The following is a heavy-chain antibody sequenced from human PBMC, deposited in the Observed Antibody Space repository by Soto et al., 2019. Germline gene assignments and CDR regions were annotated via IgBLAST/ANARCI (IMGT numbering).Heavy chain of an antibody. Sequence: GGSLRLSCSASGFTFSSYAMHWVRQAPGKGLEYVSAISSNGGSTYYADSVKGRFTISRDNSKNTLYLQMSSLRAEDTAVYYCVKGSRGIMNTFGGDIVGLVYWSRGTLVTVSS. CDR3: VKGSRGIMNTFGGDIVGLVY. V-gene: IGHV3-64D*08. J-gene: IGHJ4*02. CDR2: ISSNGGST. CDR1: GFTFSSYA. D-gene: IGHD3-16*02.